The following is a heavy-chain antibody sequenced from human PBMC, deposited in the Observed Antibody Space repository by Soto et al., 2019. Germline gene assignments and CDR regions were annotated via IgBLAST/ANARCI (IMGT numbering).Heavy chain of an antibody. CDR1: GFTFSSYW. J-gene: IGHJ4*01. CDR2: IKHYGSEK. V-gene: IGHV3-7*01. Sequence: HPGGSLRLSCVASGFTFSSYWMSWARQAPGKGLEWVANIKHYGSEKYYVDSVKGRFTISRDNAKNSLYLQMNSLRAEDTAVYYCARTTYSDYWGQGTLVTVSS. CDR3: ARTTYSDY.